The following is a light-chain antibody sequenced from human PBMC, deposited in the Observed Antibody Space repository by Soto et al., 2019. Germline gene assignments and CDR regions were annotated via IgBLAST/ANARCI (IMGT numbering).Light chain of an antibody. J-gene: IGKJ2*01. Sequence: DLQMTQSPSTLSASVGDRVTITCRASQSISNWLAWYQQKPGKVPKLLIYKASTVESGVPSRFSGSESVTEFTLTISSLQPDDFATYYCQHYYSYPYTLGQGTKLEIK. CDR2: KAS. V-gene: IGKV1-5*03. CDR3: QHYYSYPYT. CDR1: QSISNW.